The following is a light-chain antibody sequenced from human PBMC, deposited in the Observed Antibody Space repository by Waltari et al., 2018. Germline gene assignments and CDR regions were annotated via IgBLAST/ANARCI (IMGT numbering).Light chain of an antibody. CDR2: EVR. Sequence: QSALTQPSSVSGSPGQSITISCPGTSSDVGGYNSASWYQQHPVKAPKLMIYEVRNRPSGVSNRFSGSKSGNTASLTISGLQAEDEADYYCSSYTSSSTLYVFGTGTKVTVL. V-gene: IGLV2-14*01. J-gene: IGLJ1*01. CDR1: SSDVGGYNS. CDR3: SSYTSSSTLYV.